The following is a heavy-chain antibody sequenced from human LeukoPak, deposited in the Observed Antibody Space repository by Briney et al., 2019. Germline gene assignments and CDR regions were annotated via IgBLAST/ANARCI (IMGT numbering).Heavy chain of an antibody. CDR1: GGSVSSGSYY. CDR3: ARVFGITLAAAADY. V-gene: IGHV4-61*01. J-gene: IGHJ4*02. D-gene: IGHD6-13*01. Sequence: SETLSLTCTVSGGSVSSGSYYWSWIRQPPGKGLEWIGYIYYSGSTNYNPSLKSRVTISVDTSKNQFSLKLSSVTAADTAVYYCARVFGITLAAAADYWGQGTLVTVSS. CDR2: IYYSGST.